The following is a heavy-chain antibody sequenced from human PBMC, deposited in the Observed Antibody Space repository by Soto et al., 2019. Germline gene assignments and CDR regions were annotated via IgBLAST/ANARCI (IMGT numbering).Heavy chain of an antibody. CDR1: GFTFSDYY. Sequence: GGSLRLSCAASGFTFSDYYLSWIRQAPGKGLEWVAYISSSDNIIYYADSVKGRFTISRDNAKNSLYLQMNSLRAEDTAVYYCARDLGYYDSSGYFDYWGQGTLVTVSS. V-gene: IGHV3-11*01. D-gene: IGHD3-22*01. J-gene: IGHJ4*02. CDR3: ARDLGYYDSSGYFDY. CDR2: ISSSDNII.